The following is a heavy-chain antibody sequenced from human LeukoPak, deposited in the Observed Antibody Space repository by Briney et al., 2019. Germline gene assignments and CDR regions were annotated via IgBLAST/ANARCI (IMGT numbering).Heavy chain of an antibody. J-gene: IGHJ4*02. CDR1: GFTFNNYA. D-gene: IGHD3-22*01. V-gene: IGHV3-23*01. CDR3: AKRSSTSSGYFDL. CDR2: ITGSGAYT. Sequence: PGGSLRLSCTASGFTFNNYAMAWVRHAPGKGLEWVSAITGSGAYTDYADSVKGRFTISRDNSKNTIYLQMNSLRAEDTAVYYCAKRSSTSSGYFDLWGRGTLVTVSS.